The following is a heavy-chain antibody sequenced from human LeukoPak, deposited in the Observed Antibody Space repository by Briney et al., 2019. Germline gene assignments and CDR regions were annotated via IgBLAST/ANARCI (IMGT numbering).Heavy chain of an antibody. J-gene: IGHJ6*04. V-gene: IGHV3-23*01. Sequence: LPGGSLRLSCAASGFTLSSYAMSWVRQAPGKGLEWVSAISGSGGSTYYADSVKGRFTISRDNSKNTLYLQMNSLRAEDTAVYYCAKSDCSSTSCSYYYYYGMDVWGKGSTVTVSS. D-gene: IGHD2-2*01. CDR1: GFTLSSYA. CDR3: AKSDCSSTSCSYYYYYGMDV. CDR2: ISGSGGST.